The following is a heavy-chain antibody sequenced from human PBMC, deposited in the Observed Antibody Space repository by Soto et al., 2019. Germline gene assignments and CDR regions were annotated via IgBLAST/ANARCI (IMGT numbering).Heavy chain of an antibody. CDR3: ASAVRRAGGWDFDY. CDR2: ISDSGST. CDR1: GFSFNNYA. V-gene: IGHV3-23*01. Sequence: GGSLRLSCAASGFSFNNYAMNWVRQAPGQGLEWVSTISDSGSTYYADSVKGRFTSSRDNSKNTLYLQMNGLRAEDTAVYYCASAVRRAGGWDFDYWGQGTLVTVSS. J-gene: IGHJ4*02. D-gene: IGHD1-26*01.